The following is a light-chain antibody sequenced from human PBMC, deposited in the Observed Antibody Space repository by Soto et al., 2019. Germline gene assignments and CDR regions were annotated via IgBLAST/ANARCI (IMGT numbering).Light chain of an antibody. J-gene: IGKJ2*01. CDR1: QSVLYSSNNRNH. Sequence: DIVMTQSPDSLAVSLGERATINCKSSQSVLYSSNNRNHLAWYQQKPGQPPKLLFYWASTRESGVPDRFSGSGSGTDFTHTISSLQAEDVAVYYCQQHFSPPFTFGQGTHLEIK. V-gene: IGKV4-1*01. CDR2: WAS. CDR3: QQHFSPPFT.